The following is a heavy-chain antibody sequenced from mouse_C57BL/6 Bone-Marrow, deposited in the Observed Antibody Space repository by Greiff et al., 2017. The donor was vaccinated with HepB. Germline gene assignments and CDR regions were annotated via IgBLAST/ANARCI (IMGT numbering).Heavy chain of an antibody. J-gene: IGHJ2*01. CDR3: ASGGYYGSRCFDY. V-gene: IGHV1-59*01. Sequence: QVQLQQPGAELVRPGTSVKLSCKASGYTFTSYWMHWVKQRPGQGLEWIGVIDPSDSYTNYNQKFKGKATLTVDTSSSTAYMQLSSLTTEDSSVYDCASGGYYGSRCFDYWGQGTTLTVSS. D-gene: IGHD1-1*01. CDR2: IDPSDSYT. CDR1: GYTFTSYW.